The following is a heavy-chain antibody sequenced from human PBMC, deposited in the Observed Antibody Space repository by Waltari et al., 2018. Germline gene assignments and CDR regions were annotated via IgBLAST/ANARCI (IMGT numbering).Heavy chain of an antibody. CDR2: IYYSGST. Sequence: QVQLQESGPGLVKPSETLSLTCTVSGGSISSYYWSWIRQPPGKGLEWIGYIYYSGSTNYNPSLKSRVTISVDTSKNQFSLKLSSVTAADTAVYYCARAEEYYYDSSGYINFFDYWGQGTLVTVSS. CDR3: ARAEEYYYDSSGYINFFDY. D-gene: IGHD3-22*01. V-gene: IGHV4-59*01. CDR1: GGSISSYY. J-gene: IGHJ4*02.